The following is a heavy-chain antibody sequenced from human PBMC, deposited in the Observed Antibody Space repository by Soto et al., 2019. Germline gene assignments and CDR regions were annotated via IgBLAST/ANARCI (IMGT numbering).Heavy chain of an antibody. J-gene: IGHJ6*02. D-gene: IGHD6-13*01. V-gene: IGHV5-51*01. Sequence: GESLKLSCTGSGYSFTSYLIGWVRQMPGKGLEWMGIIYPGDSDTRYSPSFQGQVTISADKSISTAYLQWSSLKASDTAMYYCARTSAGGKYYYGMDVWGQGTTVTVSS. CDR3: ARTSAGGKYYYGMDV. CDR1: GYSFTSYL. CDR2: IYPGDSDT.